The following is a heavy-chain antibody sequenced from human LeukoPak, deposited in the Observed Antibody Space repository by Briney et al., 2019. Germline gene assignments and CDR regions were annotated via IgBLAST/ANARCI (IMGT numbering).Heavy chain of an antibody. CDR3: ARWYSSSWYYFDY. J-gene: IGHJ4*02. Sequence: PSEALSLTCTVSGGSISSSSYYWGWIRQPPGKGLEWIGSIYYSGSTYYNPSLKSRVTISVDTSKNQFSLKLSSVTAADTAVYYCARWYSSSWYYFDYWGQGTLVTVSS. D-gene: IGHD6-13*01. V-gene: IGHV4-39*01. CDR1: GGSISSSSYY. CDR2: IYYSGST.